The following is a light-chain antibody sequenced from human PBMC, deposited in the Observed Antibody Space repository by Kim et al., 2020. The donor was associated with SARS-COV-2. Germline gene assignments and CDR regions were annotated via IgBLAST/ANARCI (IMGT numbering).Light chain of an antibody. CDR3: QQYNNWPPWT. CDR1: QIVSSN. V-gene: IGKV3-15*01. J-gene: IGKJ1*01. CDR2: GAS. Sequence: SPGERATRSCRASQIVSSNLAWYQQKPGQAPRLLIYGASTRATGIPARFSGSGSGTEFTLTISSLQSEDFAVYYCQQYNNWPPWTFGQGTKVDIK.